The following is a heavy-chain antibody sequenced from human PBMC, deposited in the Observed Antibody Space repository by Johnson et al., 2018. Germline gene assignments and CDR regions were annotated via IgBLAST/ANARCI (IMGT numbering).Heavy chain of an antibody. J-gene: IGHJ3*02. CDR2: ISGSGSTK. D-gene: IGHD3-9*01. CDR3: AGGLTSVTGSERVFDI. V-gene: IGHV3-11*04. Sequence: VQLVESGGGLVKPGGSLRLSCAASGFPFSDHYMNWIRQAPGKGLEWVSYISGSGSTKYYTDSVKGRFTISRDNAKKSLYLQMNSLRAEDPAVDYGAGGLTSVTGSERVFDIWGQGTMVTVSS. CDR1: GFPFSDHY.